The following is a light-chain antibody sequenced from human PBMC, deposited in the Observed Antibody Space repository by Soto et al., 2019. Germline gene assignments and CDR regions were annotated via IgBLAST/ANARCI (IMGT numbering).Light chain of an antibody. CDR1: SSNIGAGSD. Sequence: QCALAQPPSVSGAPGQRVTISCTGSSSNIGAGSDVHWYQQLPGTAPKLLILGTSNRPSGVPDRFSGSKSGTSASLAITGLQAEDEADYYCQSYDNSLIGSVFGGGTKVTVL. CDR2: GTS. V-gene: IGLV1-40*01. J-gene: IGLJ3*02. CDR3: QSYDNSLIGSV.